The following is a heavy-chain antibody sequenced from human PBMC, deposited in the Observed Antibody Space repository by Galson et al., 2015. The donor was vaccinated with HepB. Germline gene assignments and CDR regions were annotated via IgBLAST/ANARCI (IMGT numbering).Heavy chain of an antibody. Sequence: PALVKPTQTLTVTCTFSGFSLSTSGMCVAWIRQPPGKALEWLARIDWDDDKYYSTSLKTRLSISKDTSKNQVVLTMTNMDPVDTATYYCARTPDPYGRQTALDYWGQGILVTVSS. CDR2: IDWDDDK. J-gene: IGHJ4*02. D-gene: IGHD2-21*02. CDR3: ARTPDPYGRQTALDY. CDR1: GFSLSTSGMC. V-gene: IGHV2-70*11.